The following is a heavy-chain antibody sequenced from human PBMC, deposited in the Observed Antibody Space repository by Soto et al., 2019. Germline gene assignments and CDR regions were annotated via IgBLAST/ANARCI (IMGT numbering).Heavy chain of an antibody. CDR1: GCSISSGDYY. D-gene: IGHD4-17*01. CDR2: IYYSGST. V-gene: IGHV4-30-4*01. Sequence: PXETLSLTCTFSGCSISSGDYYWTWIRQPPGKGLEWIGYIYYSGSTYYNPSLKSRVTISVDTSKNQFSLKLSSVTAADTAVYYCARDLYGGNPPDYWGQGTLVTVSS. J-gene: IGHJ4*02. CDR3: ARDLYGGNPPDY.